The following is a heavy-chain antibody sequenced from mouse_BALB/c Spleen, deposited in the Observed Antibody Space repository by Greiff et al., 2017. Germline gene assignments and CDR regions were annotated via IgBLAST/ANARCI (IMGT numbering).Heavy chain of an antibody. D-gene: IGHD3-1*01. V-gene: IGHV1-87*01. CDR2: IYPGDGDT. J-gene: IGHJ1*01. Sequence: QVQLQQSGAELARPGASVKLSCKASGYTFTSYWMQWVKQRPGQGLEWIGAIYPGDGDTRYTQKFKGKATLTADKSSSTAYMQLSSLASEDSAVYYCARSRADWYFDVWGAGTTVTVSS. CDR3: ARSRADWYFDV. CDR1: GYTFTSYW.